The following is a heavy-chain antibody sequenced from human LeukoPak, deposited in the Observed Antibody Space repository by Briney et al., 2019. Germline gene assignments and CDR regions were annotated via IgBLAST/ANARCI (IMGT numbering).Heavy chain of an antibody. V-gene: IGHV3-9*01. Sequence: GGSLRLSWAASGFTFDDYAMHWVRQAPGKGLEWVSGISWNSGSIGYADSVKGRFTISRDNAKNSLYLQMNSLRAEDTALYYCAKDTAASWFYYFDYWGQGTLVTVSS. CDR2: ISWNSGSI. D-gene: IGHD3-9*01. CDR3: AKDTAASWFYYFDY. J-gene: IGHJ4*02. CDR1: GFTFDDYA.